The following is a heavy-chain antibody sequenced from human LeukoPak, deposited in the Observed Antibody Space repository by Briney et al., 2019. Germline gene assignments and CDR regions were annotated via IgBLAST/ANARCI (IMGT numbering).Heavy chain of an antibody. Sequence: SETLSLTCAVYGGSFSGYYWSWIRQPPGRGLEWIGEINHSGSTNYNPSLKSRVTISVDTSKNQFSLKLSSVTAADTAVYYCARVVRSGSSYSYFDYWGQGTLVTVSS. CDR2: INHSGST. V-gene: IGHV4-34*01. CDR3: ARVVRSGSSYSYFDY. D-gene: IGHD1-26*01. J-gene: IGHJ4*02. CDR1: GGSFSGYY.